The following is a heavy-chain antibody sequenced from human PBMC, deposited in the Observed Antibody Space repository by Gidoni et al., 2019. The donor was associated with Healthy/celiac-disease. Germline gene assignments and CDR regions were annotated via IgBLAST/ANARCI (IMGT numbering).Heavy chain of an antibody. CDR3: AKGGYDYGDYIEIDY. CDR2: ISYDGSNK. CDR1: GFPFSSYG. V-gene: IGHV3-30*18. J-gene: IGHJ4*02. Sequence: QVQLVESGGGVVQPGRSLRLSCAASGFPFSSYGMHWVRQAPGKGLEWVAVISYDGSNKYYADSVKGRFTISRDNSKNTLYLQMNSLRAEDTAVYYCAKGGYDYGDYIEIDYWGQGTLVTVSS. D-gene: IGHD4-17*01.